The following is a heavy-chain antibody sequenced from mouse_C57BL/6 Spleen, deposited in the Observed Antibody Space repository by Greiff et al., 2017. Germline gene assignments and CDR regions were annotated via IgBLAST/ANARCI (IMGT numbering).Heavy chain of an antibody. V-gene: IGHV2-2*01. D-gene: IGHD1-1*01. Sequence: QVQLKESGPGLVQPSQSLSITCTVSGFSLTSYGVHWVRQSPGKGLEWLGVIWSGGSTDYNAAFISRLSISKDNSKSQVFFKMNSLQADDTAIYYCARNAYYGSSYDYAMDYWGQGTSVTVSS. J-gene: IGHJ4*01. CDR3: ARNAYYGSSYDYAMDY. CDR2: IWSGGST. CDR1: GFSLTSYG.